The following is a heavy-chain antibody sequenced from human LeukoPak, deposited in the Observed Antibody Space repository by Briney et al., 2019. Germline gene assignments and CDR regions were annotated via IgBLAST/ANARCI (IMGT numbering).Heavy chain of an antibody. CDR3: ARTSSGYYDPFDY. V-gene: IGHV1-69*05. D-gene: IGHD3-22*01. CDR2: IIPIFGTA. Sequence: SVKVSCKASGGTFSSYAISWVRQAPGQGLEWMGGIIPIFGTANYTQKFQGRVTITTDESTSTAYMELSSLRSEDTAVYYCARTSSGYYDPFDYWGQGTLVTVSS. J-gene: IGHJ4*02. CDR1: GGTFSSYA.